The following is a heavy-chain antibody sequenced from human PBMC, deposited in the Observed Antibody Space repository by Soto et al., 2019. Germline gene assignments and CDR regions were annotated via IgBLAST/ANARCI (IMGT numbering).Heavy chain of an antibody. J-gene: IGHJ4*02. CDR2: IFSGGTT. Sequence: EVQLVETGGGLIQPGGSLRLSCAASGFTVSSNYMSWVRQAPGRGLEWVSTIFSGGTTHYADSVKGRFTISRDSSKNTLYLQMNSLRAEDTAIYYCARATVPPSYHYYDWWGQGTLVTVSS. D-gene: IGHD2-2*01. V-gene: IGHV3-53*02. CDR3: ARATVPPSYHYYDW. CDR1: GFTVSSNY.